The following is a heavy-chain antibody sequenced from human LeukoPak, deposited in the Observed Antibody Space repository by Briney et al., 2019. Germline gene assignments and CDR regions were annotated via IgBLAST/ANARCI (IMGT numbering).Heavy chain of an antibody. V-gene: IGHV1-69*04. J-gene: IGHJ4*02. CDR2: IIPILGIA. Sequence: SVKVSCKASGGTFSSYAISWVRQAPGQGLEWMGRIIPILGIANYAQNFQGRVTITADKSTSTAYMELSSLRSEDTAVYYCARDPVAEKDYWGQGTLVTVSS. CDR3: ARDPVAEKDY. CDR1: GGTFSSYA. D-gene: IGHD6-19*01.